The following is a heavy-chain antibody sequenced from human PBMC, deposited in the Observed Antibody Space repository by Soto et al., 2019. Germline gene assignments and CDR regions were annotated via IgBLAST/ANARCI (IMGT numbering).Heavy chain of an antibody. CDR1: GVTFSSYR. CDR2: ISYDGSNK. J-gene: IGHJ4*02. Sequence: AGGALRLFCGGSGVTFSSYRYHWVRQGPGKGLEWVAVISYDGSNKYYADSVKGRFTISRDNSKNTLYLQMNSLRAEDTAVYYCAKDRDTMIVVVIPDFDYWGQGTLVTVSS. V-gene: IGHV3-30*18. CDR3: AKDRDTMIVVVIPDFDY. D-gene: IGHD3-22*01.